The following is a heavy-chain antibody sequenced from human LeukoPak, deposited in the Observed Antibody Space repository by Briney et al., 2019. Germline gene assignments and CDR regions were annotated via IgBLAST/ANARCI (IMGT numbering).Heavy chain of an antibody. J-gene: IGHJ5*02. V-gene: IGHV3-9*01. Sequence: GRSLRLSCAASGFTFDDYAMHWVRQAPGKGLEWVSGISWNSGSIGYADSVKGRFTISRDNAKNSLYLQMNSLRAEDTALYYCSKDESGSPGAWGQGTQVTVSS. CDR3: SKDESGSPGA. CDR2: ISWNSGSI. D-gene: IGHD1-26*01. CDR1: GFTFDDYA.